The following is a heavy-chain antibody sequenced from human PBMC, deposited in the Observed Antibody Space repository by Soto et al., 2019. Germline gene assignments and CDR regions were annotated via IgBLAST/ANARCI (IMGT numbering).Heavy chain of an antibody. D-gene: IGHD6-19*01. CDR1: GYTLTELS. J-gene: IGHJ4*02. CDR2: INPSSDTT. CDR3: AREIAVGGRAFDY. V-gene: IGHV1-46*01. Sequence: ASVKVSCKVSGYTLTELSMHWVRQAPGQGLEWVGIINPSSDTTNYAQRFQGRVTMTRDTSTSTVYMDLSSLRSEDTAVYYCAREIAVGGRAFDYWGQGTLVTVSS.